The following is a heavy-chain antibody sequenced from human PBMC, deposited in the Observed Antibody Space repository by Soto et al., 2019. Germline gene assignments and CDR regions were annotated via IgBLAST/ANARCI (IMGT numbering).Heavy chain of an antibody. Sequence: QLQLQESGPGLVKPSETLSLTCTVSGGSISSSSYYWGWIRQPPGKGLEWIGSIYYSGSTYYNPSLKSRVTISVDTSKNQFSLKLSSVTAADTAVHYCARQDIVLMVYANDYWGQGTLVTVSS. CDR3: ARQDIVLMVYANDY. D-gene: IGHD2-8*01. CDR1: GGSISSSSYY. V-gene: IGHV4-39*01. CDR2: IYYSGST. J-gene: IGHJ4*02.